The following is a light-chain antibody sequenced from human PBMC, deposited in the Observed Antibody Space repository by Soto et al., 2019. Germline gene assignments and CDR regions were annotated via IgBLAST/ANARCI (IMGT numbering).Light chain of an antibody. CDR2: GAS. CDR1: PSVPSKY. J-gene: IGKJ4*02. Sequence: EIVLTQSPATLSLSPGERATLSCSASPSVPSKYVAWYQQKPGQAPRLLIHGASDRATGIPDRFSGSASGTDFTLTISRLEPKDFALYYCQQDSRSVQFVGGTKGDIK. CDR3: QQDSRSVQ. V-gene: IGKV3-20*01.